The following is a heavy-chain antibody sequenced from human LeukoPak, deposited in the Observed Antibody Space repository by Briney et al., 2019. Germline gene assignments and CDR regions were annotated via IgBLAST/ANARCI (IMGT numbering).Heavy chain of an antibody. CDR1: GGSISSYY. J-gene: IGHJ4*02. Sequence: SETLSLTCTVSGGSISSYYWSWIRQPPGKGLEWIGYIYYSGSTNYNPSLKSRVTISVDTSKDQFSLKLSSVTAADTAVYYCASYGSGESFDYWGQGTLVTVSS. CDR3: ASYGSGESFDY. V-gene: IGHV4-59*01. CDR2: IYYSGST. D-gene: IGHD3-10*01.